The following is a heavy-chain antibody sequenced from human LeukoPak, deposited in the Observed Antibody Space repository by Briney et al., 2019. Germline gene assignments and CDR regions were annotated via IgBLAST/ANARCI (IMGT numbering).Heavy chain of an antibody. CDR2: IYHSGST. J-gene: IGHJ6*04. CDR3: ARDSGMVRGEAYYYYGMDV. V-gene: IGHV4-30-2*01. D-gene: IGHD3-10*01. CDR1: GGSISSGGYS. Sequence: SETLSLTCAVSGGSISSGGYSWSWIRQPPGKGLEWFGYIYHSGSTYYNPSLKSRVTISVDRSKNQFSLKLSSVTAADTAVYYCARDSGMVRGEAYYYYGMDVWGKGTTVTVPS.